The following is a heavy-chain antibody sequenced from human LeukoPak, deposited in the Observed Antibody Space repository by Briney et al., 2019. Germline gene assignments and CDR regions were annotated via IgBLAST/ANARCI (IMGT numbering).Heavy chain of an antibody. D-gene: IGHD2-2*03. J-gene: IGHJ4*02. V-gene: IGHV4-39*07. CDR1: GGSISSSSYY. CDR2: IYYSGST. CDR3: ARVGGYCSSTSCYAFDY. Sequence: SETLSLTCTVSGGSISSSSYYWGWIRQPPGKGLEWIGSIYYSGSTYYNPSLKSRVTISVDTSKNQFSLKLSTVTAADTAVYYCARVGGYCSSTSCYAFDYWGQGTLATVSS.